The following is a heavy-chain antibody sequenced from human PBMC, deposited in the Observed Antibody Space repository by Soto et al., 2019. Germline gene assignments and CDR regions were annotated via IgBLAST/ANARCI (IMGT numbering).Heavy chain of an antibody. V-gene: IGHV4-4*02. D-gene: IGHD4-17*01. CDR2: AYHSGST. J-gene: IGHJ3*01. Sequence: QMQLQQSGPGLVKPSGTLSLTCTVSGASVTLGNWCPWIRQSPGRGPEWIGQAYHSGSTNYNSPLETRVTMSVDTSKNQVSLNLTSVTAADTAVYYCARATADYGDAYDVWGQGTSVNVSS. CDR1: GASVTLGNW. CDR3: ARATADYGDAYDV.